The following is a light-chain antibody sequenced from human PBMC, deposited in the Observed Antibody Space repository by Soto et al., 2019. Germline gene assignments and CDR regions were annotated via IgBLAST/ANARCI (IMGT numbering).Light chain of an antibody. CDR1: RSDVGGYNY. Sequence: QSALTQPAFVSGSLGQSITISCTGTRSDVGGYNYVSWYQQHPGKAPKLMIYEVSNRPSGVSNRFSGSKSGNTASLTISGLQAEDEADYYCSSYTSSSTRVFGGGTQLTDL. V-gene: IGLV2-14*01. J-gene: IGLJ3*02. CDR3: SSYTSSSTRV. CDR2: EVS.